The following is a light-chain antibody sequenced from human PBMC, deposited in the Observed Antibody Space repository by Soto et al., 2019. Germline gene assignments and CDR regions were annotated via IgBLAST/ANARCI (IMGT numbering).Light chain of an antibody. V-gene: IGKV1-5*03. CDR2: NAS. CDR3: QQYNTHSQYT. Sequence: DIQMTQSPSTLSASVGDRVTITCRASQSVTTWLAWYQQKPGKAPKVLIYNASNLQSGVPSRFSGSGSGTEFTLTISSLQPHDFATHYRQQYNTHSQYTFGQGTKLEIK. J-gene: IGKJ2*01. CDR1: QSVTTW.